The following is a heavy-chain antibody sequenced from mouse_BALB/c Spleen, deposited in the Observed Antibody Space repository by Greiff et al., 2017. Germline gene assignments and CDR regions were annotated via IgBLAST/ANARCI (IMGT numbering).Heavy chain of an antibody. CDR2: IDPENGNT. V-gene: IGHV14-1*02. D-gene: IGHD6-2*01. CDR3: ARRVSSHYFDY. CDR1: GFNIKDYY. J-gene: IGHJ2*01. Sequence: EVKLVESGAELVRPGALVKLSCKASGFNIKDYYMHWVKQRPEQGLEWIGWIDPENGNTMYDPKFQGKASITADTSSNTAYLQLSSLTSEDTAVYYCARRVSSHYFDYWGQGTTRTVSS.